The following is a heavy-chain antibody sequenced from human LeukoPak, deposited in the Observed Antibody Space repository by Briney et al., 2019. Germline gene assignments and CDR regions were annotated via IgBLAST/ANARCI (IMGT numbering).Heavy chain of an antibody. CDR2: ISGDNPGT. J-gene: IGHJ4*02. CDR1: GFTFSTYA. Sequence: GGSLRLSCAASGFTFSTYAMSWVRQTPGKGLEWVAAISGDNPGTYHANSVKGRFTISRDNSKNTLHLQMSGLGAEDTARYYCAKAPVGHCSGAFCYHFDSWGQGTLVTASS. V-gene: IGHV3-23*01. CDR3: AKAPVGHCSGAFCYHFDS. D-gene: IGHD2-15*01.